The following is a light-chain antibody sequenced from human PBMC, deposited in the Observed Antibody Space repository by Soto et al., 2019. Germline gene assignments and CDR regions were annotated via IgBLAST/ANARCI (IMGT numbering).Light chain of an antibody. CDR1: QRVSSSY. CDR3: QQYGSSPRT. J-gene: IGKJ1*01. V-gene: IGKV3-20*01. CDR2: GAY. Sequence: EIVLTQSPGTLSLSPGERATLSCRASQRVSSSYLAWYQQKPGQAPRLLIYGAYSSATGIPDRFSGSGSGTDFTLTISRLEPEDFAVYYCQQYGSSPRTFGQGTKVEIK.